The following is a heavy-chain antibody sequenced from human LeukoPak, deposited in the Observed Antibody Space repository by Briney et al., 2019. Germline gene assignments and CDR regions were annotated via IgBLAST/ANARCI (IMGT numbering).Heavy chain of an antibody. D-gene: IGHD3-10*01. J-gene: IGHJ4*02. CDR3: AKILASGSGSY. CDR1: GGSISSRPYY. CDR2: ISYSGTT. V-gene: IGHV4-39*07. Sequence: PSETLSLTCTVSGGSISSRPYYWGWVRQPPGKGLEWIGTISYSGTTYYSPSLKSRVTISLDTSKNQFSLKLSSVTAADTAIYYCAKILASGSGSYWGQGTLVLVSS.